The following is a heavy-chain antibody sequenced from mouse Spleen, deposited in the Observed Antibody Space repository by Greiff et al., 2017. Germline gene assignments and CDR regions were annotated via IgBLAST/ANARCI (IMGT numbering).Heavy chain of an antibody. D-gene: IGHD4-1*01. V-gene: IGHV5-9*04. Sequence: EVNLVESGGGLVKPGGSLKLSCAASGFTFSSYAMSWVRQTPEKRLEWVATISSGGGNTYYPDSVKGRFTISRDNAKNTLYLQMSSLKSEDTAMYYCARHPLTGNYFDYWGQGTTLTVSS. CDR1: GFTFSSYA. CDR3: ARHPLTGNYFDY. CDR2: ISSGGGNT. J-gene: IGHJ2*01.